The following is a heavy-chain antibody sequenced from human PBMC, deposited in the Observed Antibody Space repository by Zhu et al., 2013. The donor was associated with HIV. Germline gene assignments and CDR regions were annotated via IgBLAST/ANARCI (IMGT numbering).Heavy chain of an antibody. J-gene: IGHJ5*02. D-gene: IGHD3-9*01. CDR3: ARVGRGSSTYFYDMDL. Sequence: QVQLVQSGAEVXKPGASVKVSCKPSGYTLTSYYMHWVRQAPGQGLEWMGWINLNSGDTNYAQKFQGRVTMSRDTPISTAYMELYRLRSDDTAVYYCARVGRGSSTYFYDMDLWGQGSRVTVSS. CDR1: GYTLTSYY. V-gene: IGHV1-2*02. CDR2: INLNSGDT.